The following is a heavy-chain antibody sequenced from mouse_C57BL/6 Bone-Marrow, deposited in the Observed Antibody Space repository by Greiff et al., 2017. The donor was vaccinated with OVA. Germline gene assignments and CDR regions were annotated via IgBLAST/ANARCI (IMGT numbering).Heavy chain of an antibody. Sequence: EVKVVESGGGLVKPGGSLKLSCAASGFTFSSYAMSWVRQTPEKRLEWVATISDGGSYTYYPDNVKGRFTISRDNAKNNLYLQMSHLKSEDTAMYNCARDGEAPYNDALYYCGQGTSATASS. CDR2: ISDGGSYT. J-gene: IGHJ4*01. CDR1: GFTFSSYA. CDR3: ARDGEAPYNDALYY. D-gene: IGHD1-3*01. V-gene: IGHV5-4*01.